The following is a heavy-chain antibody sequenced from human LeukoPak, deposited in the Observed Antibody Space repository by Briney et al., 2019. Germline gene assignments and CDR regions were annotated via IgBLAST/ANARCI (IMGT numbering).Heavy chain of an antibody. Sequence: GGSLRLSCEASGFTFSNYWMSWVRQAPGKGVEWVANIKEDGSEKYHVDSVMGRFTISRDNAKNSLYLQMNSLRVEDTAVYYCARDKELGSQRGSSFDYWGQGTLLTVSS. D-gene: IGHD1-7*01. V-gene: IGHV3-7*01. CDR2: IKEDGSEK. CDR3: ARDKELGSQRGSSFDY. J-gene: IGHJ4*02. CDR1: GFTFSNYW.